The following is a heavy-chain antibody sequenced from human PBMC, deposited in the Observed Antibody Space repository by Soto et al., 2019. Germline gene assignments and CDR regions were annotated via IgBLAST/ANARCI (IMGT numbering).Heavy chain of an antibody. J-gene: IGHJ6*03. CDR2: IIPILGIA. CDR1: GGTFSSYT. V-gene: IGHV1-69*02. D-gene: IGHD3-3*01. Sequence: GASVKVSCKASGGTFSSYTISWVRQAPGQGLEWMGRIIPILGIANYAQKFQGRVTITADKSTSTAYMELSSLRSEDTAVYYCASPNVLRFFEWLLWPQNYYYMDVWGKGTTVTVSS. CDR3: ASPNVLRFFEWLLWPQNYYYMDV.